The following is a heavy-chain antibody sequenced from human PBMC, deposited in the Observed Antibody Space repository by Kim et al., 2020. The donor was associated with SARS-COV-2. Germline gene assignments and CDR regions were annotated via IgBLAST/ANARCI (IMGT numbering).Heavy chain of an antibody. CDR3: AKGPMNTENPNY. D-gene: IGHD4-17*01. Sequence: AVSVKGRFTISREKGKNTLDLQMNSLRAEDTAVYDCAKGPMNTENPNYWGQGTLVTVSS. V-gene: IGHV3-23*01. J-gene: IGHJ4*02.